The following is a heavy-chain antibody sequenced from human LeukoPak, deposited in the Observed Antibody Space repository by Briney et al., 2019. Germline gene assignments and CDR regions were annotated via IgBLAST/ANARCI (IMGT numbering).Heavy chain of an antibody. V-gene: IGHV3-74*01. CDR3: VSFYETN. D-gene: IGHD2-2*01. J-gene: IGHJ4*02. CDR1: GNYW. CDR2: ISSDGSWT. Sequence: GGSLRLSCAASGNYWMHWVRQAPGKGLVWVSHISSDGSWTGYADSVKGRFTISKDNAKNTVYLQMNNLRAEDTAVYYCVSFYETNWGRGTLVTVSS.